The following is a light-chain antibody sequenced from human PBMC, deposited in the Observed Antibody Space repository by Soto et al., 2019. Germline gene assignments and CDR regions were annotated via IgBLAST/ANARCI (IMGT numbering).Light chain of an antibody. CDR1: SSDVGLYDY. V-gene: IGLV2-14*01. J-gene: IGLJ1*01. CDR3: SSYKSDSSYV. Sequence: SVLTQPASVSGSPGQSITISCTGTSSDVGLYDYVSWYQQHPGKAPQLMIYAVSNRPSGVSNRFSASKSGNTASLFISGLQAEDEADYYCSSYKSDSSYVFGSGTKVTV. CDR2: AVS.